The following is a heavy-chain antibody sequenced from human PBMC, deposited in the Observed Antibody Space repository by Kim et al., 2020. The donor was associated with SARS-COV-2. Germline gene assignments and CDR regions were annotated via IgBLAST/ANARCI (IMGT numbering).Heavy chain of an antibody. CDR2: IYYSGST. D-gene: IGHD2-15*01. J-gene: IGHJ3*01. CDR1: GGSISSYY. CDR3: ARGRDATAWSS. V-gene: IGHV4-59*13. Sequence: SETLSLTCTVSGGSISSYYWSWIRQPPGKGLEWIGYIYYSGSTNYNPSLKSRVTISVDTSKNQFSLKLSSVTAADTAVYYCARGRDATAWSSWGQGTMVTVSS.